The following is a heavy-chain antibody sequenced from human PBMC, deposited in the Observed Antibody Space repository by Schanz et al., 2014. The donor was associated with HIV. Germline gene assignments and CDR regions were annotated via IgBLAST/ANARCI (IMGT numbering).Heavy chain of an antibody. V-gene: IGHV4-34*01. CDR1: GGPFSHAY. D-gene: IGHD6-19*01. J-gene: IGHJ3*02. CDR2: ITHSGTT. Sequence: QVQLQQWGAGLLKPSETLSLTCAVYGGPFSHAYWSWVRQPPGKGLEWIGEITHSGTTNYNPSLKPRVPMSVDASKTQFSLKLTSVTAADTAVYFCARDRSGLAVPKDDAFDIWGQGTVVTVSS. CDR3: ARDRSGLAVPKDDAFDI.